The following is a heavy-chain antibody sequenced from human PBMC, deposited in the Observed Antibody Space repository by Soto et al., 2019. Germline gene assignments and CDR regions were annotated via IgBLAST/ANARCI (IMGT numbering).Heavy chain of an antibody. J-gene: IGHJ3*02. Sequence: GGSLRLSCAASGFTFSSYSMNWVRQAPGKGLEWVSYISSSSSTIYYADSVKGRLTISRDNAKNSLYLQMNSLRAEDTAVYYCASTYYYGSGRWEANAFDIWGQGTMVTVSS. CDR3: ASTYYYGSGRWEANAFDI. D-gene: IGHD3-10*01. V-gene: IGHV3-48*01. CDR1: GFTFSSYS. CDR2: ISSSSSTI.